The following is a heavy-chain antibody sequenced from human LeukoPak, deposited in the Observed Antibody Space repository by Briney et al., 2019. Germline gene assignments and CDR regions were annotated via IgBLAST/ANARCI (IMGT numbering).Heavy chain of an antibody. D-gene: IGHD4-17*01. CDR2: IIPIFGTA. V-gene: IGHV1-69*13. Sequence: ASVKVSCKASGGTFSSYAISWVRQAPGQGFEWMGGIIPIFGTANYAQKFQGRVTITADESTSTAYMELSSLRSEDTAVYYCAREFWTVTTGYYGMDVWGKGTTVTVSS. CDR1: GGTFSSYA. J-gene: IGHJ6*04. CDR3: AREFWTVTTGYYGMDV.